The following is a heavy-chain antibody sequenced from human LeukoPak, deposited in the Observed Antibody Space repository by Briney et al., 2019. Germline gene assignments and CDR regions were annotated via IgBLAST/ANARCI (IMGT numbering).Heavy chain of an antibody. CDR2: ISAYNGKT. D-gene: IGHD5-12*01. V-gene: IGHV1-18*04. CDR1: GYTFTSYG. CDR3: ARNIVATGWFDP. J-gene: IGHJ5*02. Sequence: ASVKVSCKASGYTFTSYGLSWVRQAPGQGREGMGWISAYNGKTNYAQKLQGRVTMTTETSASTAYMELSSLRSEDTAVYYCARNIVATGWFDPWGQGTLVTVSS.